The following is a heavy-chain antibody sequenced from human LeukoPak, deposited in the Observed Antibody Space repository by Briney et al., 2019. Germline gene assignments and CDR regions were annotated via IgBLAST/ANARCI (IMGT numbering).Heavy chain of an antibody. V-gene: IGHV3-9*01. CDR2: ISWNNGTI. CDR3: ARDTETYCSSTSCRAS. Sequence: QPGGSLRLSCAASGFTFDDYVMHWVRQPPGEGLEWVSGISWNNGTIGYADSVKGRFTISRDNAKNSLYLQMNSLRAEDTAVYYCARDTETYCSSTSCRASWGQGTLVTVSS. CDR1: GFTFDDYV. D-gene: IGHD2-2*01. J-gene: IGHJ4*02.